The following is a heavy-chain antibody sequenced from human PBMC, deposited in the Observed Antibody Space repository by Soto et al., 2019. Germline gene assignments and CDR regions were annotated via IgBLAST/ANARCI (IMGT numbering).Heavy chain of an antibody. V-gene: IGHV3-23*01. Sequence: HPGGSLRLSCAASGFTFSSYAMSWVRQAPGKGLEWVSAISGSGGSTYYADSVKGRFTISRDNSKNTLYLQMNSLRAEDTAVYYCARAYYDSSGYPVGGMDVWGQGTMVTVSS. J-gene: IGHJ6*02. D-gene: IGHD3-22*01. CDR2: ISGSGGST. CDR3: ARAYYDSSGYPVGGMDV. CDR1: GFTFSSYA.